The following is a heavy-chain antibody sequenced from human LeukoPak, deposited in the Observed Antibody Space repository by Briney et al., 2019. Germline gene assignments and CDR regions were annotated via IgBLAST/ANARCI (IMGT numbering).Heavy chain of an antibody. D-gene: IGHD4-23*01. CDR1: GFTFSSYS. J-gene: IGHJ4*02. CDR3: AREDYGGNSIDY. V-gene: IGHV3-21*01. CDR2: ISSSSSYI. Sequence: GGSLLLSCAASGFTFSSYSMNWVRQAPGKGLEWVSSISSSSSYIYYADSVKGRFTISRDNAKNSLYLQVNSLRAEDTAVYYCAREDYGGNSIDYWGQGTLVTVSS.